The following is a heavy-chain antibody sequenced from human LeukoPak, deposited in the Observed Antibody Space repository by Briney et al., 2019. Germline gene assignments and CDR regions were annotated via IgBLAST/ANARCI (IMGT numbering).Heavy chain of an antibody. V-gene: IGHV1-2*02. CDR3: ARRDIVVVVSASDY. CDR2: INPNNGDT. Sequence: ASVKVSCKASGFTFTGYYIHWVRQAPGQGLEWMGWINPNNGDTNYAQKFQGRVTMTRDTSISTAYMELSRLRSDDTAVYYCARRDIVVVVSASDYWGQGTLVTVSS. D-gene: IGHD2-15*01. CDR1: GFTFTGYY. J-gene: IGHJ4*02.